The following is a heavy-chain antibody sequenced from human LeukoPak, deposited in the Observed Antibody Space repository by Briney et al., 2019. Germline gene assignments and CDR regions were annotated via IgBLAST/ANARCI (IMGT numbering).Heavy chain of an antibody. Sequence: SETLSLTCSVSGGSISSSSYFWGWIRQPPGKGLEWIASVHYSGSTYYNPSLKSRLTISVDSSKNQFSLKVSSVTAADTAVYFCARQLYVSGSYYAPMDVWGKGTTVTISS. CDR3: ARQLYVSGSYYAPMDV. D-gene: IGHD3-10*01. V-gene: IGHV4-39*01. J-gene: IGHJ6*03. CDR1: GGSISSSSYF. CDR2: VHYSGST.